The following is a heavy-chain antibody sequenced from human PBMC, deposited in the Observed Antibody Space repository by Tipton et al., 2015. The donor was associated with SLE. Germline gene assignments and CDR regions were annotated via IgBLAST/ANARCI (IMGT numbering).Heavy chain of an antibody. Sequence: TLSLTCTVSGGSISSHYWSWIRQPPGKGLEWIGYIYYSGSTNYNPSLKSRVTISVDTSKNQFSLNLISVTVADTAVYYCASLYSSSSRHFDYWGQGTLVTVSS. J-gene: IGHJ4*02. D-gene: IGHD6-6*01. CDR1: GGSISSHY. CDR2: IYYSGST. CDR3: ASLYSSSSRHFDY. V-gene: IGHV4-59*11.